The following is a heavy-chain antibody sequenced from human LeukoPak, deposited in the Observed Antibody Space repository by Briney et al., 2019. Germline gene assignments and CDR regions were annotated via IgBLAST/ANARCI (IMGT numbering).Heavy chain of an antibody. D-gene: IGHD3-3*01. CDR1: GYSFTSYW. CDR3: ARRPQYYDFWSGQPFDY. J-gene: IGHJ4*02. CDR2: IYPGDSDT. V-gene: IGHV5-51*01. Sequence: GESLKISCKGSGYSFTSYWIGWVRQMPGKGLEWMGIIYPGDSDTRYSPSLQGQVTISADKSISTAYLQWSSLKASDTAMYYCARRPQYYDFWSGQPFDYWGQGTLVTVSS.